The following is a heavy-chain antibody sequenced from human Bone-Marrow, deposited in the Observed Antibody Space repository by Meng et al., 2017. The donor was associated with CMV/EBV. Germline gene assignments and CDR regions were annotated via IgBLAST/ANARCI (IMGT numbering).Heavy chain of an antibody. J-gene: IGHJ4*02. Sequence: SETLSPTCTVSGGSISSSSYYWGWIRQPPGKGLEWIGSTYYSGSTYYNPSPKSRVTISVDTSKNQFSLKLSSVTAADTAAYYCARQPSVGAQYYFDYWGQGTLVNVSS. CDR2: TYYSGST. CDR1: GGSISSSSYY. D-gene: IGHD1-26*01. V-gene: IGHV4-39*01. CDR3: ARQPSVGAQYYFDY.